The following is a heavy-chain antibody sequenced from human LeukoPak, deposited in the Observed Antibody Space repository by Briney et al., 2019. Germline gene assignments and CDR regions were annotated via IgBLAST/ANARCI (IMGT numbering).Heavy chain of an antibody. D-gene: IGHD2-2*01. CDR3: AREYCSSTSCYLGGLYYYYGMDV. J-gene: IGHJ6*02. V-gene: IGHV3-21*01. CDR1: GFTFSSYS. CDR2: ISSSSSYI. Sequence: GGSLRLSCAASGFTFSSYSMNRVRQAPGKGLEWVPSISSSSSYIYYADSVKGRFTISRDNAKNSLYLQMNSLRAEDTAVYYCAREYCSSTSCYLGGLYYYYGMDVWGQGTTVTVSS.